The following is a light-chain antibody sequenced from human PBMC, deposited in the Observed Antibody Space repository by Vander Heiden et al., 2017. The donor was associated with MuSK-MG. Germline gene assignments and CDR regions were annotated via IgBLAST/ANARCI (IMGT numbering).Light chain of an antibody. Sequence: SSELTQDPAVSVALGQTVRITCQGDSLRSYYASWYQQKPGQAPVLVIYGKHNRPSGIPDRFSGSSSGNTASLTITGAQAEDEADYYCNSRDSSGNHRVVFGGGTKLTVL. V-gene: IGLV3-19*01. CDR3: NSRDSSGNHRVV. J-gene: IGLJ2*01. CDR2: GKH. CDR1: SLRSYY.